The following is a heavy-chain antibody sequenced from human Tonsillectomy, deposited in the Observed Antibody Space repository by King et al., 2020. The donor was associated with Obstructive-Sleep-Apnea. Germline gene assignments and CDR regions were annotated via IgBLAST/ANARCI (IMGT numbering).Heavy chain of an antibody. D-gene: IGHD3-10*01. CDR3: ASSLLWFGESKTNDC. Sequence: VQLVESGGGLVKPGGSLRVSCAASGFTFSSYSMNWVRQAPGKGLEWVSSISSSSSYIYYVDSVKGRFTISRDNAKNSLYLQMNSLRAEDTAVYYCASSLLWFGESKTNDCWGQGTLVTVSS. CDR1: GFTFSSYS. CDR2: ISSSSSYI. J-gene: IGHJ4*02. V-gene: IGHV3-21*01.